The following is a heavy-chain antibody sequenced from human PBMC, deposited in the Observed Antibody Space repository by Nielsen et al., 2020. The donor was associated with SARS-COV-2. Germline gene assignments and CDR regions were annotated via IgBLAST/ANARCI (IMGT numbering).Heavy chain of an antibody. CDR1: GFTFSSYA. CDR2: ISSNGGST. J-gene: IGHJ4*02. CDR3: VMTVTTSITISPFDY. Sequence: GGSLRLSCAASGFTFSSYAMHWVRQAPGKGLEYVSAISSNGGSTYYADSVKGRFTISRDNSKNTLYLQMSSLRAEDTAVYYCVMTVTTSITISPFDYWGQGTLVTVSS. D-gene: IGHD4-17*01. V-gene: IGHV3-64D*06.